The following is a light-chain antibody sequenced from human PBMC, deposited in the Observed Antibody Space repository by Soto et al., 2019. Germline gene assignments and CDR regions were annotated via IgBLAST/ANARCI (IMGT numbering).Light chain of an antibody. J-gene: IGKJ1*01. V-gene: IGKV1-5*03. CDR2: KAS. Sequence: DIQMTQSPSTLSGSVGDRVTITCRASQTISSWLAWYQQKPGKAPKLLIYKASTLKSGVPSRFSGSGSGTEFTLTISSLQPDDFATYYCQHYNGYSRTFGQGTKVDI. CDR1: QTISSW. CDR3: QHYNGYSRT.